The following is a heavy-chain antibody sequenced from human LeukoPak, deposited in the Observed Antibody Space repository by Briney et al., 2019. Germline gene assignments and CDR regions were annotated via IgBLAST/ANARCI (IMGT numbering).Heavy chain of an antibody. D-gene: IGHD3-3*01. Sequence: SETLSHTCTVSRYSISSGYYWGWIRQPPGKGLEWIGSIYHSGSTYYNPSLKSRVTISVDTSKNQFSLKLSSVTAADTAVYYCARVVAHGFGVVRAFDIWGQGTMVTVSS. J-gene: IGHJ3*02. CDR3: ARVVAHGFGVVRAFDI. V-gene: IGHV4-38-2*02. CDR1: RYSISSGYY. CDR2: IYHSGST.